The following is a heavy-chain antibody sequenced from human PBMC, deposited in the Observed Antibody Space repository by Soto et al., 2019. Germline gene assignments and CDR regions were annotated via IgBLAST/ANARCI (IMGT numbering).Heavy chain of an antibody. D-gene: IGHD3-22*01. V-gene: IGHV3-33*01. J-gene: IGHJ4*02. CDR3: ARGPHLYDSSGYCDY. CDR1: GFTFSSYG. CDR2: IWYDGSNK. Sequence: TGGSLRLSCAASGFTFSSYGMHWVRQAPGKGLEWVAVIWYDGSNKYYADSVKGRFTISRDNSKNTLYLQMNSLRAEDTAVYYCARGPHLYDSSGYCDYWGQGTLVTVSS.